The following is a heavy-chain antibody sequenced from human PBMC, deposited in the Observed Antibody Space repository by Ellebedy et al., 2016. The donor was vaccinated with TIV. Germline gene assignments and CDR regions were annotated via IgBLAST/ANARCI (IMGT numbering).Heavy chain of an antibody. Sequence: GGSLRLSCAASGFTFSSYAMHWVRQAPGKGLEYVSAISSNGGSTYYANSVKGRFTISRDNSKNTLYLQMGSLRAEDMAVYYCARTPPYYYDSSGYYSFDYWGQGTLVTVSS. J-gene: IGHJ4*02. CDR2: ISSNGGST. CDR1: GFTFSSYA. V-gene: IGHV3-64*01. D-gene: IGHD3-22*01. CDR3: ARTPPYYYDSSGYYSFDY.